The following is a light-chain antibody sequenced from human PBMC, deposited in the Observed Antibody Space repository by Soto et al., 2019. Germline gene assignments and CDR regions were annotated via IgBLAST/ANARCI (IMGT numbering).Light chain of an antibody. V-gene: IGKV1-39*01. Sequence: DIQMTQSPSSLSASVGDRVTITCRASQSISSYLNWNQQKPGKAPKLLIYAASSLQSGVPSRFSGSGSGTDFTLIISSLQPEDFATYYCQQSYSTPWTFGQGTKVEIK. CDR3: QQSYSTPWT. CDR2: AAS. CDR1: QSISSY. J-gene: IGKJ1*01.